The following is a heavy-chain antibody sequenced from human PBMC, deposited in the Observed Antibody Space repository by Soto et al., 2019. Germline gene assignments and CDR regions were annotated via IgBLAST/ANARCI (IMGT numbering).Heavy chain of an antibody. CDR2: ISGSGGST. V-gene: IGHV3-23*01. D-gene: IGHD6-6*01. J-gene: IGHJ6*02. CDR1: GFTFSSYA. Sequence: GGSLRLSCAASGFTFSSYAMSWVRQAPGKGLEWVSAISGSGGSTYYADSVKGRFTISRDNSKNTLYLQMNSLRAEDTAVYYCAKGTPPIIAARPDYYYGMDVWGQGTTVTVSS. CDR3: AKGTPPIIAARPDYYYGMDV.